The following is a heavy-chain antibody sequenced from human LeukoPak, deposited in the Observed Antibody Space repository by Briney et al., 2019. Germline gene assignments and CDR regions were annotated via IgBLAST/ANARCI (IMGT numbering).Heavy chain of an antibody. CDR1: GFTFRSYW. CDR3: ARDQVVVVPAAEDAFDI. Sequence: GGSLRLSCAASGFTFRSYWMSWVRQAPGKGLEWVANIKQDGSEKYYVDSVKGRFIIPRDNAKNSLYLQMNSLRAEDTAVYYCARDQVVVVPAAEDAFDIWGQGTMVTVSS. J-gene: IGHJ3*02. D-gene: IGHD2-2*01. CDR2: IKQDGSEK. V-gene: IGHV3-7*01.